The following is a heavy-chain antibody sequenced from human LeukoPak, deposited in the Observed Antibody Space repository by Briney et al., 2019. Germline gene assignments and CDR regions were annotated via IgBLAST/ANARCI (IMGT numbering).Heavy chain of an antibody. CDR3: AAWGLHNY. J-gene: IGHJ4*02. CDR1: VFAFSDYW. Sequence: GGSLRLSCSASVFAFSDYWLNWVRQAPGKGPECVANINLGGSAKLYVDSVKGRCTISRDNAKNSLYLQMNSLRVEDTAVYYCAAWGLHNYWGQGTLVTVSS. D-gene: IGHD7-27*01. CDR2: INLGGSAK. V-gene: IGHV3-7*01.